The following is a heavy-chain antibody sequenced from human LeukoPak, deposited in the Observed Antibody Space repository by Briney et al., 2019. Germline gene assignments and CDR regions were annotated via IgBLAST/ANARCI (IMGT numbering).Heavy chain of an antibody. V-gene: IGHV3-23*01. Sequence: PGGSLRLSCAASGFTFSSYSMSWVRQAPGQGLEWVSAILDSGGNTFYADSVKGRFTISRDNSKNMVYLQMNSLRAEDTALYYCAKDFGSGAPEDAFDIWGQGTMVTVSA. CDR3: AKDFGSGAPEDAFDI. J-gene: IGHJ3*02. CDR1: GFTFSSYS. CDR2: ILDSGGNT. D-gene: IGHD3-10*01.